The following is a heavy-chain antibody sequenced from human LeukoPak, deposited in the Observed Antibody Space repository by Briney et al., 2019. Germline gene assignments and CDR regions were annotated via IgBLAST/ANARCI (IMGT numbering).Heavy chain of an antibody. V-gene: IGHV3-48*02. CDR1: GFTFTSYS. Sequence: GGSLRLSCAASGFTFTSYSMNWVRQAPGKGLQWVSYVSGSSNTIFYADSVKGRFTISRDNAKNSVYLQMNSLRDEDTAVYYCARDYHPGKYSSGWYGYWGQGTLVTVSS. J-gene: IGHJ4*02. CDR3: ARDYHPGKYSSGWYGY. D-gene: IGHD6-19*01. CDR2: VSGSSNTI.